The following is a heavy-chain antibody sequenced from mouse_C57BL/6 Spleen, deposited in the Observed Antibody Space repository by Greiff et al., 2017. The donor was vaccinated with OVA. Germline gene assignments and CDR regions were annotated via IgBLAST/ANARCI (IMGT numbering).Heavy chain of an antibody. CDR2: IYPGDGDT. J-gene: IGHJ2*01. D-gene: IGHD2-2*01. CDR3: ARRGWLRYYFDY. CDR1: GYAFSSSW. Sequence: VKLVESGPELVKPGASVKISCKASGYAFSSSWMNWVKQRPGKGLEWIGRIYPGDGDTNYNGKFKGKATLTADKSSSTAYMQLSSLTSEDSAVYFCARRGWLRYYFDYWGQGTTLTVSS. V-gene: IGHV1-82*01.